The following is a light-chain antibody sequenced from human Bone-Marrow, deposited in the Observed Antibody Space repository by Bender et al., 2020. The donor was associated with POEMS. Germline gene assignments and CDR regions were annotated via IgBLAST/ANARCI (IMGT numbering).Light chain of an antibody. Sequence: QSALTQPRSVSGSPGQSVTISCTGSSSDIGDYNYVSWYQQYPGKAPTLMIYEVTKRPSGVPDRFSGAKSGNTASLTVSGLQAEDEADYYCSSYAGSTTSVVFGGGTKLTVL. J-gene: IGLJ3*02. V-gene: IGLV2-11*01. CDR3: SSYAGSTTSVV. CDR2: EVT. CDR1: SSDIGDYNY.